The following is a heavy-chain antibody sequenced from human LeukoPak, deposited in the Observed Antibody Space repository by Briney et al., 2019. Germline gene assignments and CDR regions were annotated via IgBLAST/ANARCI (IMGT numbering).Heavy chain of an antibody. CDR1: GFTFSSYW. CDR2: INHNGNVN. V-gene: IGHV3-7*03. J-gene: IGHJ4*02. CDR3: AKGSLLGSSDY. Sequence: PGGSLRLSCAASGFTFSSYWMNWARQAPGKGLEWVASINHNGNVNYYVDSVKGRFTISRDNAKNSLYLQMSNLRAEDTAVYYCAKGSLLGSSDYWGQGTLVTVSS. D-gene: IGHD3-10*01.